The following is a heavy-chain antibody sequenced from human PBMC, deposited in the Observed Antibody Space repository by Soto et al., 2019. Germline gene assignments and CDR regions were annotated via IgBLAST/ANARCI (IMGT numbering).Heavy chain of an antibody. J-gene: IGHJ4*02. CDR1: GFTFSSYE. D-gene: IGHD3-10*01. CDR2: ISDSGGTR. Sequence: GESLKISCAASGFTFSSYEMVWVRQTPGQGLEWVSYISDSGGTRHYADSVKGRFTISRDNAKNSLYLQMDNLRGEDTAVYYCARVPYYYGSGSYYNPDYWGQGTLVTVSS. CDR3: ARVPYYYGSGSYYNPDY. V-gene: IGHV3-48*03.